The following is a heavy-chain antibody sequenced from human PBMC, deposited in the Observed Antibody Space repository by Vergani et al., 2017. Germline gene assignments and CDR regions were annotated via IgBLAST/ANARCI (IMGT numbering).Heavy chain of an antibody. CDR2: ISASGAPT. J-gene: IGHJ4*01. CDR1: GFIFSTYA. Sequence: LVESGGGVVQPGRSLTLTCSASGFIFSTYAMSWVRQAPGKGLEWVSGISASGAPTYYADSVKGRVTISRDNSKNTLYLQMNSLRVEDTAVYYCARAYGRYDWFDYWGQRTLVTVSS. V-gene: IGHV3-23*04. D-gene: IGHD1-20*01. CDR3: ARAYGRYDWFDY.